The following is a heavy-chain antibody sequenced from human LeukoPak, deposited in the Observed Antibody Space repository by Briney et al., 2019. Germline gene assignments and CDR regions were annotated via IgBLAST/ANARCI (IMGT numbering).Heavy chain of an antibody. V-gene: IGHV4-30-4*01. CDR1: GGSISSGDYY. Sequence: PSQTLSLTCTVSGGSISSGDYYWSWIRQPPGKGLEWIGYIYYSGSTYYNPSLKSRVTISVDTSKNQFSLKLSSVTAADTAVYYCARVDYDSSGYYNDNWFDPWGQGTLVTVSS. J-gene: IGHJ5*02. CDR2: IYYSGST. D-gene: IGHD3-22*01. CDR3: ARVDYDSSGYYNDNWFDP.